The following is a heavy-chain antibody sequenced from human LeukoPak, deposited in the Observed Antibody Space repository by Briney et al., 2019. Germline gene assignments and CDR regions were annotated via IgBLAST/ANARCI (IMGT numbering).Heavy chain of an antibody. D-gene: IGHD3-10*01. V-gene: IGHV1-2*04. CDR1: GYTFTGYY. CDR2: INPNSGGT. Sequence: ASVKVSCKASGYTFTGYYMHWVRQAPGQGLEWMGWINPNSGGTNYAQKFQRWVTMTRDTSISTAYMELSRLRSEDTAVYYCARAGDYGSGTPGHWGQGTLVAVSS. CDR3: ARAGDYGSGTPGH. J-gene: IGHJ4*02.